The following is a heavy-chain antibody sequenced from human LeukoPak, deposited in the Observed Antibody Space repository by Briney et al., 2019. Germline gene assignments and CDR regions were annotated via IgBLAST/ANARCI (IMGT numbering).Heavy chain of an antibody. Sequence: SETLSLTCAVYGGSFSGYYWSWIRQPPGKGLEWIGEINHSGSTNYNPSLKSRVTISVDTSKNQFSLKLSSVTAADTAVYYCARGGRNTAMVIDYWAQGTLVTVSS. D-gene: IGHD5-18*01. CDR2: INHSGST. CDR3: ARGGRNTAMVIDY. CDR1: GGSFSGYY. V-gene: IGHV4-34*01. J-gene: IGHJ4*02.